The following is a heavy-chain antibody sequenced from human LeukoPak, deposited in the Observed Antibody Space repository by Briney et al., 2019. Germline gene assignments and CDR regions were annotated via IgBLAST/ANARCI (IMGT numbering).Heavy chain of an antibody. D-gene: IGHD2-2*01. CDR3: ARLGYCSSTSCSPFDY. Sequence: ASVKVSCKASGGTFSSYAISWVRQAPGQGLGWMGRIIPILGIANYAQKFQGRVTITADKSTSTAYMELSSLRSEDTAVYYCARLGYCSSTSCSPFDYWGQGTLVTVSS. J-gene: IGHJ4*02. V-gene: IGHV1-69*04. CDR2: IIPILGIA. CDR1: GGTFSSYA.